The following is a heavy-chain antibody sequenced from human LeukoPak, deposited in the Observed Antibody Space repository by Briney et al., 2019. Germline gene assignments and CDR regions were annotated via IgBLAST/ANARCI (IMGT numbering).Heavy chain of an antibody. Sequence: GGSLRLSCAASGFTVSSNYMSWVRQAPGKGLEWVSVIYSGSSTYYADSVKGRFTISRDNSKNTLYLQMNSLRAEDTAVYYCARNLRTVAAAVDYWGQGTLVTVSS. J-gene: IGHJ4*02. D-gene: IGHD6-13*01. V-gene: IGHV3-53*01. CDR2: IYSGSST. CDR3: ARNLRTVAAAVDY. CDR1: GFTVSSNY.